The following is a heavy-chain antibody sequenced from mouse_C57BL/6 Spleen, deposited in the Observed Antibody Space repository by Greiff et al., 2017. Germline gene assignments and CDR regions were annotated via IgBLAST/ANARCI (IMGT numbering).Heavy chain of an antibody. CDR3: ERASPDAMDY. CDR2: IYPSSGNT. V-gene: IGHV1-81*01. Sequence: QVQLKQPGAELARPGASVKLSCKASGYTFTSYGIRWVKQRTGQGLEWIGEIYPSSGNTYYNEKFKGKATLTVDKSSSTAYMELRSLTSEDSAVYCCERASPDAMDYWGQGTSVTVSS. CDR1: GYTFTSYG. J-gene: IGHJ4*01.